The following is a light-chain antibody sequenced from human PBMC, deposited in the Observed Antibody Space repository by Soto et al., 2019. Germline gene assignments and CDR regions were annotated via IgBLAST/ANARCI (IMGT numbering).Light chain of an antibody. V-gene: IGLV2-11*01. CDR1: SSDVGGYNY. CDR2: DVS. J-gene: IGLJ1*01. CDR3: SSYAGSYV. Sequence: QSVLTQPRSVSGSPGQSVTLSCTGTSSDVGGYNYVSWYQQHPGKAPKLMIYDVSKRPSGVPDRFSGSKSGNTASLTISGLQAEDEADYYCSSYAGSYVFGTGTKVPVL.